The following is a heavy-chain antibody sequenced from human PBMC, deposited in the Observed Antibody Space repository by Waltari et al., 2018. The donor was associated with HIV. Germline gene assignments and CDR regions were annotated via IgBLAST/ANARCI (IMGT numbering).Heavy chain of an antibody. V-gene: IGHV4-61*02. CDR2: IYTSEST. D-gene: IGHD3-3*01. Sequence: QVQLQESGPGLVKPSQTLSLTCTVPGGSISSGSYYWSWIRQPAGKGLEWIARIYTSESTNYNPSLKSRVTISVDTSKNQFSLKLSSVTAADTAVYYCAREEVTIFGVVIIRYWGQGTLVTVSS. CDR3: AREEVTIFGVVIIRY. CDR1: GGSISSGSYY. J-gene: IGHJ4*02.